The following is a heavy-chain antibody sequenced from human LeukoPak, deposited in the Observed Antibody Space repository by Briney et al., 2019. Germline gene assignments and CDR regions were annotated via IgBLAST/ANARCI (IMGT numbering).Heavy chain of an antibody. V-gene: IGHV1-8*03. D-gene: IGHD6-6*01. CDR3: ARGIPLVQGSFDY. CDR2: MNPNSGNT. CDR1: GYTFTSYD. J-gene: IGHJ4*02. Sequence: EASVKVSYKASGYTFTSYDINWVRQATGQGLEWMGWMNPNSGNTGYAQKFQGRVTITRNTSISTAYMELSSLRSEDSAVYYCARGIPLVQGSFDYWGQGTLVTVSS.